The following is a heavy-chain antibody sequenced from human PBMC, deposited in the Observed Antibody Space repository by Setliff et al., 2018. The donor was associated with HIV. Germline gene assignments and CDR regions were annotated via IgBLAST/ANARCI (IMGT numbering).Heavy chain of an antibody. J-gene: IGHJ5*02. CDR3: ARLNWGP. D-gene: IGHD7-27*01. V-gene: IGHV3-33*03. CDR2: IWYDGSNK. Sequence: GGSLRLSCAASGFSFSSYGMHWVRQAPGKGLEWVAIIWYDGSNKYYADSVRGRFTISRDNAKNSLFLEMNSLRAEDTALYYCARLNWGPWGPGTLVTVSS. CDR1: GFSFSSYG.